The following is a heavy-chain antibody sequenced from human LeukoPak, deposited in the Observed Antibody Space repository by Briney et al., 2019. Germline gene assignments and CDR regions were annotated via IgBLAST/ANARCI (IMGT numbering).Heavy chain of an antibody. Sequence: ASVKVSCKASGYTFTSYYMHWVRQAPGQGLEWMGIINPSGGSTSYAQKFQGRVTMTEDTSTDTAYMELSSLRSEDTAVYYCATDSGYSYGLDYWGQGTLVTVSS. CDR2: INPSGGST. CDR3: ATDSGYSYGLDY. V-gene: IGHV1-46*01. D-gene: IGHD5-18*01. CDR1: GYTFTSYY. J-gene: IGHJ4*02.